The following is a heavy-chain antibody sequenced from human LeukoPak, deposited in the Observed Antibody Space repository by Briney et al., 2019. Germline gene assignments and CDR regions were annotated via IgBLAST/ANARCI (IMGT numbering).Heavy chain of an antibody. V-gene: IGHV4-59*01. D-gene: IGHD6-13*01. J-gene: IGHJ5*02. CDR2: IYYSGST. CDR3: ARGAGWFDP. CDR1: GDSISGYY. Sequence: SETLSLTCTVSGDSISGYYWSWIRQPPGKGLEWIGHIYYSGSTNYSPSLKSRVTIPVDTSKNQFFLKLSSVTAADTAVYYCARGAGWFDPWGQGTLVTVSS.